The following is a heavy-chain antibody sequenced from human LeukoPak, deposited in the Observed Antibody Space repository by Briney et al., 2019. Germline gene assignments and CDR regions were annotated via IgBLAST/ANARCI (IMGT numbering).Heavy chain of an antibody. CDR1: GFTFGDYA. J-gene: IGHJ4*02. V-gene: IGHV3-9*01. CDR2: ISWSSGSI. D-gene: IGHD6-6*01. Sequence: GGSLRLSCAASGFTFGDYAMHWVRQAPGKGLEWVSGISWSSGSIGYADSVKGRFTISRDNSKNTLYLQMNSLRAEDTAVYYCAKDMAARPVLRPVDYWGQGTLVTVSS. CDR3: AKDMAARPVLRPVDY.